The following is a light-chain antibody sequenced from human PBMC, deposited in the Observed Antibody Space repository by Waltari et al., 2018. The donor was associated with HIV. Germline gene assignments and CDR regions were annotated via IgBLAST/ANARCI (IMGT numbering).Light chain of an antibody. J-gene: IGLJ1*01. V-gene: IGLV3-10*01. CDR2: EDT. Sequence: SFELTQPPSVSVSPGQTATIACSGNALTKGSPYWYRQRSGQALELVLYEDTKRPSVIPERFHGSRSGTTATLIINGAQAEDEGDYYCYSTDSSDSHRGVFGTGTAVYVL. CDR3: YSTDSSDSHRGV. CDR1: ALTKGS.